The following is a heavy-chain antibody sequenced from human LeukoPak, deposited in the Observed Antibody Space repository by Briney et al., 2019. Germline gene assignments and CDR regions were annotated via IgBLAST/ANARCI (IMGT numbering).Heavy chain of an antibody. Sequence: ASVKVSCKVSGYTLTELSMHWVRQAPGKGLEWMGGFDPEDGETIYAQKFQGRVTMTEDTSTDTAYMELSSLRSEDTAVYYCATVFPLDAVGPGDYYYGMDVWGQGITVTVSS. V-gene: IGHV1-24*01. CDR3: ATVFPLDAVGPGDYYYGMDV. CDR1: GYTLTELS. D-gene: IGHD3-10*01. CDR2: FDPEDGET. J-gene: IGHJ6*02.